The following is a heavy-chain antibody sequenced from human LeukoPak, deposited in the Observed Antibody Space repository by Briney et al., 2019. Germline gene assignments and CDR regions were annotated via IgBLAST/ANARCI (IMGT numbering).Heavy chain of an antibody. CDR2: IIPIFGTA. CDR1: GGTFSSYA. Sequence: GSSVKVSCKASGGTFSSYAISWVRQAPGQGLEWMGGIIPIFGTANYAQKFQGRVTITTDESTSTAYMELSSLRSEDTAVYYCARSGLGLPYCSSTSCYYWFDPWGQGTLVTVSS. CDR3: ARSGLGLPYCSSTSCYYWFDP. D-gene: IGHD2-2*01. V-gene: IGHV1-69*05. J-gene: IGHJ5*02.